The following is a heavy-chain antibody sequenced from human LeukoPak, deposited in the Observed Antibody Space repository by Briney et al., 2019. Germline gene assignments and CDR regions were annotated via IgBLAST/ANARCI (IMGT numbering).Heavy chain of an antibody. CDR2: INPDGSGK. Sequence: VGSLRLSCAPSGFTFSNYVMSWVRPAPGKGGEWVANINPDGSGKRYVGSVKGRFTIDRHNAHNSLSLQMNSLRAEYTAVYYCASWGAGGNSWGQGTLVTVSS. D-gene: IGHD4-23*01. J-gene: IGHJ4*02. V-gene: IGHV3-7*01. CDR3: ASWGAGGNS. CDR1: GFTFSNYV.